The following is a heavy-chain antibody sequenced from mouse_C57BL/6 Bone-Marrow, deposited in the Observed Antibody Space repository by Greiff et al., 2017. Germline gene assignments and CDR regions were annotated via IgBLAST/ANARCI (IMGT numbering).Heavy chain of an antibody. V-gene: IGHV1-18*01. D-gene: IGHD2-4*01. Sequence: EVQRVESGPELVKPGASVKIPCKASGYTFTDYNMDWVKQSHGKSLEWIGDINPNNGGPLYNPKFKGKATLTVDKSSSTAYRELRRLTSEETAVYYCARWASYYDKGNWYFDVWGTGTTVTGSS. CDR3: ARWASYYDKGNWYFDV. CDR1: GYTFTDYN. J-gene: IGHJ1*03. CDR2: INPNNGGP.